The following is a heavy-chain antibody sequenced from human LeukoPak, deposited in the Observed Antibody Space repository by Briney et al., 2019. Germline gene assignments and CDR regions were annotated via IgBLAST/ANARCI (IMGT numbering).Heavy chain of an antibody. CDR3: ARLWGSDY. CDR1: GGSISSSSYY. Sequence: SETLSLTCSVSGGSISSSSYYWGWIRQPPGKGLEWIGSIYYSGSTYYNPSLKSRVTISVDTSKNRFSLKLSSVTAADTAVYYCARLWGSDYWGQGTLVTVSS. CDR2: IYYSGST. D-gene: IGHD3-16*01. V-gene: IGHV4-39*01. J-gene: IGHJ4*02.